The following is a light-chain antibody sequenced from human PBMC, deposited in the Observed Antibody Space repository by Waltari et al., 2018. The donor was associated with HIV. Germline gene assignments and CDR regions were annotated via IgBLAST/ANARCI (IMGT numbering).Light chain of an antibody. Sequence: EIALTQSPATLSLSPGERATLSCRASQSVSNNFAWYQQRPGQAPRLLIYDASNRATGIPARFSGSGSGTDFTLTISSLEPEDFVVYYCQQRSNWPRFTFGQGTRLEI. CDR1: QSVSNN. CDR2: DAS. CDR3: QQRSNWPRFT. V-gene: IGKV3-11*01. J-gene: IGKJ2*01.